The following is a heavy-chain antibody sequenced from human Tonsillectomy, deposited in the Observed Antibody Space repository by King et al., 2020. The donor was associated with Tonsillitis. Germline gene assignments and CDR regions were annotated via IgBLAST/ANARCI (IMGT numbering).Heavy chain of an antibody. CDR1: GFTFSSYA. CDR3: AKGGGGILTGYYPDY. Sequence: VQLVESGGGLVQPGGSLRLSCAASGFTFSSYAMSWVRQAPGKGLEWVSVIYSGGSSTYYADSEKGRFTISRDNSKNTLYLQMNSLRAEDTAVYYCAKGGGGILTGYYPDYWGQGTLVTVSS. CDR2: IYSGGSST. D-gene: IGHD3-9*01. J-gene: IGHJ4*02. V-gene: IGHV3-23*03.